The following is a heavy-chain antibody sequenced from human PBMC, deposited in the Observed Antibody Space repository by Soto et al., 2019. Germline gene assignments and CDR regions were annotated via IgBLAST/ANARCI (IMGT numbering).Heavy chain of an antibody. CDR3: ARAPYYYGSGSYYKD. V-gene: IGHV4-34*01. J-gene: IGHJ4*02. CDR2: INHSGST. Sequence: VTLSLTCAVYGGSFSGYYWSWTRQPPGKGLEWIGEINHSGSTNYNPSLKSRVTISVDTSKNQFSLKLSSVTAADTAVYYCARAPYYYGSGSYYKDWGQGTLVTVSS. D-gene: IGHD3-10*01. CDR1: GGSFSGYY.